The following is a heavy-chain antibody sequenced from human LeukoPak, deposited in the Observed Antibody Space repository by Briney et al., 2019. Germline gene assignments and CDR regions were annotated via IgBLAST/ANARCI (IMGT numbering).Heavy chain of an antibody. Sequence: GGSLRLSCAASGFIFGAYWMTWVRQAPGKGLEWVGNIKQDGSEQYYMDSVKGRFTISRDNAKKSLFLQMNSLTAEDTGLYYCVRSLERFRTRDYWGQGTLVTVSS. CDR1: GFIFGAYW. V-gene: IGHV3-7*01. CDR3: VRSLERFRTRDY. J-gene: IGHJ4*02. CDR2: IKQDGSEQ. D-gene: IGHD3-3*01.